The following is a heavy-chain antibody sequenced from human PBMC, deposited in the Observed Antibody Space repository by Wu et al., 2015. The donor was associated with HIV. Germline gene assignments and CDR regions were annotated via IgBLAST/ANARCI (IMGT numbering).Heavy chain of an antibody. CDR3: AREQDTRGNSGWQTFDY. CDR2: ISAYNGHT. D-gene: IGHD6-19*01. V-gene: IGHV1-18*04. Sequence: QVQLVQSGDEVKKPGASVKVSCKTSGFVFITYGIGWVRQAPGQGLEWMGWISAYNGHTNYAQKFQDRITMTTDTSTRTAHMELRTLRFDDTAVYYCAREQDTRGNSGWQTFDYWGQGTLVTVSS. CDR1: GFVFITYG. J-gene: IGHJ4*02.